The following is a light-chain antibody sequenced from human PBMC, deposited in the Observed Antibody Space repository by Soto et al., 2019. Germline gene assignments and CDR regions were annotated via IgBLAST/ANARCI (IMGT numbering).Light chain of an antibody. CDR1: QDISNY. CDR3: QQYDNLPIT. V-gene: IGKV1-33*01. J-gene: IGKJ5*01. CDR2: DES. Sequence: IQMTQSPSSLSACVGGRGTIACHASQDISNYLNWYQQKPGKAPKLLIYDESNLETGVQSRFSGSGSGTDFTFTISSLQPEDIATYYCQQYDNLPITFGQGTRLEIK.